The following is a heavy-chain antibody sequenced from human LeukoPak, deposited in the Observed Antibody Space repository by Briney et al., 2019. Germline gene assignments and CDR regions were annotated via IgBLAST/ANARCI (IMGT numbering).Heavy chain of an antibody. Sequence: SETLSLTCTVSGGSISRYYWSWIRQPPGKGLEWIGYIYYSGSTNYNPSLKSRVTISVDTSKNQFSLKLSSVTAADTAVYYCARGNDYYDSSGYYFDYWGQGTLVTVSS. CDR2: IYYSGST. CDR3: ARGNDYYDSSGYYFDY. CDR1: GGSISRYY. V-gene: IGHV4-59*01. D-gene: IGHD3-22*01. J-gene: IGHJ4*02.